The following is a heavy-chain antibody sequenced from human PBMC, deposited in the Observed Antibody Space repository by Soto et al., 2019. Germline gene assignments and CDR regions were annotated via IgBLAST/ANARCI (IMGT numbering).Heavy chain of an antibody. Sequence: QEQLVQSGPEVKKPGSSVKVSCKDSGGLFSSFAISWVRQAPGQGLEWLGGIIPVFGATNYAEKFQGRVTITADESTNTAYMELSGLTFGDTAIYYCARGGGPYVWFNEFWGQGTLVTVSS. J-gene: IGHJ4*02. CDR3: ARGGGPYVWFNEF. D-gene: IGHD3-16*01. V-gene: IGHV1-69*01. CDR1: GGLFSSFA. CDR2: IIPVFGAT.